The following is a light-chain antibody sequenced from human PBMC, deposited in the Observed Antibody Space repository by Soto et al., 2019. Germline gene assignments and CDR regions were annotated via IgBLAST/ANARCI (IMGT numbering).Light chain of an antibody. J-gene: IGKJ5*01. CDR1: QRLSASD. Sequence: EIVLMQSPGTLSLSPGQRATLSCRASQRLSASDIAWYQQKPGQAPKFLIYGVSSRATGIPDRFSGSGSGTDFTLTISRLEPEDFAVYHCQQYGSSPLITCGQETRLEIK. CDR2: GVS. V-gene: IGKV3-20*01. CDR3: QQYGSSPLIT.